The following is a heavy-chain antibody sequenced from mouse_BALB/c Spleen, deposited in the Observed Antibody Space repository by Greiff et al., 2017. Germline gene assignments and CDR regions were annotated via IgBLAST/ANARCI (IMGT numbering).Heavy chain of an antibody. D-gene: IGHD2-4*01. CDR3: TRSGLRRDAWFAY. CDR1: GYTFTSYY. Sequence: QVQLQQPGAELVKPGASVKLSCKASGYTFTSYYMYWVKQRPGQGLEWIGGINPSNGGTNFNEKFKSKATLTVDKSSSTAYMQLSSLTSEDSAVYYCTRSGLRRDAWFAYWGQGTLVTVSA. V-gene: IGHV1S81*02. J-gene: IGHJ3*01. CDR2: INPSNGGT.